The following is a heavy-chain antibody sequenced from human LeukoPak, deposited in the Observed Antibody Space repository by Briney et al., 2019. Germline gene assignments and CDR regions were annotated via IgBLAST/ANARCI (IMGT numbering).Heavy chain of an antibody. CDR3: ARSEMATITALDY. CDR1: GGTFSSYA. J-gene: IGHJ4*02. Sequence: SVKVSRKASGGTFSSYAISWVRQAPGQGLEWMGGIIPIFGTANYAQKFQGRVTITADESTSTAYMELSSLRSEDTAVYYCARSEMATITALDYWGQGTLVAVSS. D-gene: IGHD5-24*01. CDR2: IIPIFGTA. V-gene: IGHV1-69*13.